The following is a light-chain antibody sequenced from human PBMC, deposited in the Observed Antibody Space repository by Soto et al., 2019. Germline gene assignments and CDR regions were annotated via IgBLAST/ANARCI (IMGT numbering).Light chain of an antibody. CDR3: CSYAGSSTWV. CDR1: SSDVGAYNY. J-gene: IGLJ3*02. Sequence: QSALTQPPSASGSPGQSVTISCTGTSSDVGAYNYVSWYQQYPGKAPKVMIYEVSKRPSGVPDRFSGSKSGKTASLTVSGLQPEDEADYYCCSYAGSSTWVFGGGTKLTVL. V-gene: IGLV2-8*01. CDR2: EVS.